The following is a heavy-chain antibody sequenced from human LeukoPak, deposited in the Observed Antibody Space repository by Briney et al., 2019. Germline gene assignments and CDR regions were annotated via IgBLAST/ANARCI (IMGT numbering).Heavy chain of an antibody. Sequence: PGGSLRLSCAASGFSLSSYWMSWVRQAPGKGLEWVSAISGSGGSTYYADSVKGRFTISRDNSKNTLYLQMNSLRAEDTAVYYCAKAGSHSIAAAGYFDYWGQGTLVTVSS. CDR1: GFSLSSYW. D-gene: IGHD6-13*01. V-gene: IGHV3-23*01. CDR2: ISGSGGST. CDR3: AKAGSHSIAAAGYFDY. J-gene: IGHJ4*02.